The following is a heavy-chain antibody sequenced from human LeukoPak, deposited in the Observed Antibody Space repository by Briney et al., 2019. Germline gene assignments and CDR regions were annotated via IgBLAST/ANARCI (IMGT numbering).Heavy chain of an antibody. CDR3: ATGGSRYYYYYAMDV. CDR2: ISYDGSNK. CDR1: GFTFSSYG. D-gene: IGHD2-2*01. Sequence: HPGGSLRLSCAASGFTFSSYGMHWVRQAPGKGLEWVAVISYDGSNKYYADSVKGRFTISRDNSKNTLYLQMNTLRAEDTAVYYCATGGSRYYYYYAMDVWGQGTTVTVSS. J-gene: IGHJ6*02. V-gene: IGHV3-30*03.